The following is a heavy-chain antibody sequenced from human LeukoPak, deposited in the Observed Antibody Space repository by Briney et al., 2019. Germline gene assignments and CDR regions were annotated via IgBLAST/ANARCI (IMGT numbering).Heavy chain of an antibody. Sequence: RSAETLSLTCSVYGGSLSGFYWDWIRQPPGKGLEWIGEINHSGSTHYSPSLKSRLSISVDPSKNQFSLKLSSVTAADTAVYYCATGYYYDSSGYYYRYWGQGTLVTVSS. CDR1: GGSLSGFY. CDR3: ATGYYYDSSGYYYRY. J-gene: IGHJ4*02. V-gene: IGHV4-34*01. D-gene: IGHD3-22*01. CDR2: INHSGST.